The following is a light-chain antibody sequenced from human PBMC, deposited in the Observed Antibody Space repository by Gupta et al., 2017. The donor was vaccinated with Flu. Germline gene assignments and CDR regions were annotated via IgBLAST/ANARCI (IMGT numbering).Light chain of an antibody. CDR1: QSVSSN. CDR2: DAS. V-gene: IGKV3-15*01. CDR3: QQYDDWPS. J-gene: IGKJ4*01. Sequence: ASQSVSSNLAWYQQKPGQAPRLLIYDASTRATGIPARFSGSGSGTEFTLTISSLQSEDFALYYGQQYDDWPSFGGGTTVGIK.